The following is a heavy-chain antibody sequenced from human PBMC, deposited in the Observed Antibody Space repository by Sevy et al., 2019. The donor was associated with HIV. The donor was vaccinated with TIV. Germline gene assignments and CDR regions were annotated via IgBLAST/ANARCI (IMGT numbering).Heavy chain of an antibody. J-gene: IGHJ4*02. CDR3: AKDRAWEYYDSSGYYHDY. CDR1: GFTFSTYA. V-gene: IGHV3-23*01. Sequence: GGSLRLSCAASGFTFSTYAMSWVRQAPGKGLEWVSAISGSGGSGDSTYDADSVKGRFTISRDNSKNTLYLQMNSLRAEDTAVYYCAKDRAWEYYDSSGYYHDYWGQGTLVTVSS. D-gene: IGHD3-22*01. CDR2: ISGSGGSGDST.